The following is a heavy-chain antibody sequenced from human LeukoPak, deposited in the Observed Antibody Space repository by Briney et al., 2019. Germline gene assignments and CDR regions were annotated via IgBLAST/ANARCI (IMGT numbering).Heavy chain of an antibody. V-gene: IGHV3-7*01. CDR1: GFTFHSYA. D-gene: IGHD4-11*01. J-gene: IGHJ4*02. Sequence: QPGGSLRLSCAASGFTFHSYAMSWVRQAPGKGLEWVANIKQDGGEIFYVDSVKGRFTISRDNAKNSLYLQMNSLRAEDTAVYNCAREDHSNYNYWGQGTLVTVSS. CDR3: AREDHSNYNY. CDR2: IKQDGGEI.